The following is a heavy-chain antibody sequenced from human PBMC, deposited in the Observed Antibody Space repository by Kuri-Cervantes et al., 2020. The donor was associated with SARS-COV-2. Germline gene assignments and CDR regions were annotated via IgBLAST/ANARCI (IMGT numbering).Heavy chain of an antibody. J-gene: IGHJ4*02. CDR3: AAEGPVAGNFDY. D-gene: IGHD6-19*01. CDR1: GYTLTELS. Sequence: ASVKVSCKVSGYTLTELSMHWVRQAPGKGLEWMGGFDPEDGETIYAQKFQGRVTMTEDTSTDTAYMELSSLRSEDTAVYYCAAEGPVAGNFDYWGQGTLVTVSS. CDR2: FDPEDGET. V-gene: IGHV1-24*01.